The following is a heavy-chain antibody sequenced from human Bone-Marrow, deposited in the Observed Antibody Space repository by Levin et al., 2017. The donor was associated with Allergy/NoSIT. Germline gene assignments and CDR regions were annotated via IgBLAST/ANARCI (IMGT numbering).Heavy chain of an antibody. J-gene: IGHJ3*01. CDR1: GFTFSYYG. D-gene: IGHD3-10*01. V-gene: IGHV3-33*01. Sequence: GESLKISCVASGFTFSYYGMHWVRQAPGKGLEWVALIWYDGSNKYYTDSVKGRITISRDNSKNTLYLQMNSLRAEDTAVYYCAVLGITKVRGVRSPDVFDVWGQGTMVTVSS. CDR2: IWYDGSNK. CDR3: AVLGITKVRGVRSPDVFDV.